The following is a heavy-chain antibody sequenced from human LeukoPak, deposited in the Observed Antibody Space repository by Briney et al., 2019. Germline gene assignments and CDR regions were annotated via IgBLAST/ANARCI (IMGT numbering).Heavy chain of an antibody. CDR2: IYYSGST. V-gene: IGHV4-39*07. CDR1: GGSISSSSYY. D-gene: IGHD5-12*01. J-gene: IGHJ3*02. Sequence: PSETLSLTCTVSGGSISSSSYYWGWIRQPPGKGLEWIGSIYYSGSTYYNPSLKSRVTISVDTSKNQFSLKLSSVTAADTAVYYCARDGYEAFDIWGQGTMVTVSS. CDR3: ARDGYEAFDI.